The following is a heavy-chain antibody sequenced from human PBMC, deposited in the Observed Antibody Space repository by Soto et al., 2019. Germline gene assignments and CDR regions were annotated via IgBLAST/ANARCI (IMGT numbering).Heavy chain of an antibody. CDR2: ISDSGDRI. CDR1: GFTFTNYA. Sequence: EVQLLESGGTLAQPGASLRLSCAASGFTFTNYAMSWVRQAPGKGLEWVSSISDSGDRIYYADSVKGRFTISRDNSRNTLFLELNSLRAEDTAVYFCAKDHISKGIYYFAYWGQGTLVSVSS. V-gene: IGHV3-23*01. CDR3: AKDHISKGIYYFAY. J-gene: IGHJ4*01.